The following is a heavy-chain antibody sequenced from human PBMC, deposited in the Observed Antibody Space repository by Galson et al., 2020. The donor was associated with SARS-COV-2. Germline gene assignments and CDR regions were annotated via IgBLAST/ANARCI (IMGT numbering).Heavy chain of an antibody. J-gene: IGHJ4*02. V-gene: IGHV4-38-2*02. CDR2: PYQSGNI. CDR3: AGDSQWPLSTDY. D-gene: IGHD6-19*01. Sequence: SETLSFTYTVSDYSIGSLYSWGWIRQPPGKGLEWIGSPYQSGNIYYNPSLKSRVTISVDTSKNQFSVKLKSVTAADTAVYYCAGDSQWPLSTDYWGQGTLVTVSS. CDR1: DYSIGSLYS.